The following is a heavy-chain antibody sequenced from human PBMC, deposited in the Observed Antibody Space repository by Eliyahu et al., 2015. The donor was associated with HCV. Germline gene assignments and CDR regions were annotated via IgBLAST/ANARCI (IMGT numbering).Heavy chain of an antibody. CDR2: IYYSGST. J-gene: IGHJ4*02. V-gene: IGHV4-31*03. Sequence: QVQLQESGPGLVKPSQTLSLTCTXXGGSISSGGYYWSWIRQHPGKGLEWIGYIYYSGSTYYNPSLKSRVTISVDTSKNQFSLKLSSVTAADTAVYYCAREDTAMVYFDYWGQGTLVTVSS. D-gene: IGHD5-18*01. CDR1: GGSISSGGYY. CDR3: AREDTAMVYFDY.